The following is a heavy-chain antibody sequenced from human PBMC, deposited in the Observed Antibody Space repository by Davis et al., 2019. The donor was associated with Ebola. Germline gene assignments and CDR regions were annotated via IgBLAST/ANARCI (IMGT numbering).Heavy chain of an antibody. J-gene: IGHJ4*02. CDR2: ISWNSGSI. Sequence: PGGSLRLSCAASGFTFDDYAMHWVRQAPGKGLEWVSGISWNSGSIGYADSVQGRFTISRDNAKNSLYLQMNSLRAEDRALYYCAKDISANYDNSGPSFDFWGQGTLVTVSS. V-gene: IGHV3-9*01. D-gene: IGHD3-22*01. CDR1: GFTFDDYA. CDR3: AKDISANYDNSGPSFDF.